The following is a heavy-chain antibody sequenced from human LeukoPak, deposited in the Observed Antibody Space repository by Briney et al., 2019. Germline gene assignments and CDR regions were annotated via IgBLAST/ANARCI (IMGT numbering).Heavy chain of an antibody. CDR2: IKQEGSER. CDR1: GFTFSNYW. D-gene: IGHD3-22*01. J-gene: IGHJ3*02. Sequence: GGSLRLSCAASGFTFSNYWITWVRHAPGKGLEWVANIKQEGSERYCVDSVKGRFTISRDNAKNSLYLQMNSLRAEDTAVYYCARGDYYDSSGYYSPDAFDIWGQGTMVTVSS. V-gene: IGHV3-7*01. CDR3: ARGDYYDSSGYYSPDAFDI.